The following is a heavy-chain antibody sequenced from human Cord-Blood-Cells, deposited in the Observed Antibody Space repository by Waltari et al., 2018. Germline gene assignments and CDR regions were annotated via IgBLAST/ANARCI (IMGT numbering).Heavy chain of an antibody. D-gene: IGHD6-19*01. V-gene: IGHV1-2*04. CDR2: INPNIGGT. Sequence: QVQLVQSGAEGKKPGASVKVSCKASGYTFTGYSLHWVRQAPGQGLEWMGWINPNIGGTNYAQKFQGWVTMTRDTSISTAYMELSRLRSDDTAVYYCASGLVNAFDIWGQGTMVTVSS. CDR1: GYTFTGYS. J-gene: IGHJ3*02. CDR3: ASGLVNAFDI.